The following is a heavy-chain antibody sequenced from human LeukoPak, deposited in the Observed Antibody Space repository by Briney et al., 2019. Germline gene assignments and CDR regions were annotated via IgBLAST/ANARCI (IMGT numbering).Heavy chain of an antibody. CDR1: GFTFSSYS. Sequence: DPGGSLRLSCAASGFTFSSYSMNWVRQAPGKGLEWVSSISSSSSYIYYADSVKGRFTISRDNAKNSLYLQMNSLRAEDTAVYYCAREFFKDIVVVPAANHGGVDYYYYGMDVWGQGTTVTVSS. CDR3: AREFFKDIVVVPAANHGGVDYYYYGMDV. D-gene: IGHD2-2*01. J-gene: IGHJ6*02. V-gene: IGHV3-21*01. CDR2: ISSSSSYI.